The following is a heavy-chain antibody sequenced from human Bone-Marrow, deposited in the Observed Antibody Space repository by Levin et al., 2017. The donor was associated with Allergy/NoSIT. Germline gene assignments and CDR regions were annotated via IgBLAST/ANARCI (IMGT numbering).Heavy chain of an antibody. CDR3: ARDDGWRRRFDIYCSSTSCRTSYGMDV. J-gene: IGHJ6*02. CDR2: INPNSGGT. CDR1: GYTFTGYY. Sequence: ASVKVSCKASGYTFTGYYMHWVRQAPGQGLEWMGRINPNSGGTNYAQKFQGRVTMTRDTSISTAYMELSRLRSDDTAVYYCARDDGWRRRFDIYCSSTSCRTSYGMDVWGQGTTVTVSS. V-gene: IGHV1-2*06. D-gene: IGHD2-2*01.